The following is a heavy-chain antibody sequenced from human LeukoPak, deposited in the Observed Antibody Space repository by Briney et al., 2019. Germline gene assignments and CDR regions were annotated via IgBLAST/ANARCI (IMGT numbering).Heavy chain of an antibody. J-gene: IGHJ4*02. CDR1: GGSFSGYY. CDR3: ALHFDWSQNY. Sequence: SETLSLTCAVYGGSFSGYYWSWLRQPPGKGLEWIGEINHSGSTNYNPSLKSRVTISVDTSKNQFSLKLSSVTAVDTAVYYCALHFDWSQNYWGQGTLVTISS. V-gene: IGHV4-34*01. CDR2: INHSGST. D-gene: IGHD3-9*01.